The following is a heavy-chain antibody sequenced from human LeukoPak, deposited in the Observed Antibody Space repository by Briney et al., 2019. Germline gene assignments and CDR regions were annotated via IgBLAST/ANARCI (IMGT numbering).Heavy chain of an antibody. Sequence: GGSLRLSCATSGFTFSSYAMHWVRQAPGKGLEWVAVISYDESNKYYADSVKGRFTISRDDSKNTLYLQMNSLRAEDTAVYYCAKVGDILTGYSDYWGQGTLVTVSS. CDR2: ISYDESNK. CDR3: AKVGDILTGYSDY. D-gene: IGHD3-9*01. J-gene: IGHJ4*02. V-gene: IGHV3-30-3*01. CDR1: GFTFSSYA.